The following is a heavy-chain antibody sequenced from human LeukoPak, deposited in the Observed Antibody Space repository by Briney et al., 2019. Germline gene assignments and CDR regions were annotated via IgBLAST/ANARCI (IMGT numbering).Heavy chain of an antibody. Sequence: SETLSLTCTVSGGSISSHYWSWVRQPPGKGLEWIGYIFYSGSTNYNPSLKSRVTISVDKSKNQFSLKLKSVTAADTAVYYCARAGAWQIDPWGQGTLVTVSS. D-gene: IGHD3-10*01. J-gene: IGHJ5*02. CDR3: ARAGAWQIDP. CDR2: IFYSGST. CDR1: GGSISSHY. V-gene: IGHV4-59*11.